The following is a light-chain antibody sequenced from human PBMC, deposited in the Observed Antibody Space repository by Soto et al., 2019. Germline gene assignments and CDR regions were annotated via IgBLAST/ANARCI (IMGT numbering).Light chain of an antibody. CDR2: KTS. CDR3: QYDNNYCWT. Sequence: DIQLTQSPSTLSASVGDRVTITCRASQSISSWLAWYQQKPGKAPKFLIYKTSNLESGVPSRFSGNGSETEFTLPSSSLQPDYFATNYCQYDNNYCWTFRQGTKVEIK. J-gene: IGKJ1*01. V-gene: IGKV1-5*03. CDR1: QSISSW.